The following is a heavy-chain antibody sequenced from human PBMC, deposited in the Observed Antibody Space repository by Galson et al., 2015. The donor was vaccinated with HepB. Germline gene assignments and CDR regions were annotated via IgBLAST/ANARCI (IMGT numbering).Heavy chain of an antibody. J-gene: IGHJ4*02. CDR1: GFTFSSYS. CDR3: ARSRGYRDRYFDY. CDR2: ISSSSSYI. Sequence: SLRLSCAASGFTFSSYSMNWVRQAPGKGLEWVSSISSSSSYIYYADSVKGRFTISRDNAKNSLYLQMNSLRAEDTAVYYCARSRGYRDRYFDYWGQGTLVTVSS. V-gene: IGHV3-21*01. D-gene: IGHD6-13*01.